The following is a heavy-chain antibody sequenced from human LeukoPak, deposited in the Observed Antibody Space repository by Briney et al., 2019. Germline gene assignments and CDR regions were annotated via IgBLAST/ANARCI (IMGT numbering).Heavy chain of an antibody. CDR2: IYYSGST. J-gene: IGHJ6*02. Sequence: SETLSLTCTVSGGSISSYYWSWIRQPPGKGLEWIGYIYYSGSTNYNPSLKSRVTISVDTSKNQFSLKLSSVTAADTAVYYCARGSRDFWSGYYSGDYYYYGMDVRGQGTTVTVSS. V-gene: IGHV4-59*01. CDR3: ARGSRDFWSGYYSGDYYYYGMDV. CDR1: GGSISSYY. D-gene: IGHD3-3*01.